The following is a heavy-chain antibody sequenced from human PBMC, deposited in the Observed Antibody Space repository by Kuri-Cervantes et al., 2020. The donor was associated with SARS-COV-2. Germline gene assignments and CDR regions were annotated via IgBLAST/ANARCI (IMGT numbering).Heavy chain of an antibody. CDR1: GYTFTSYG. J-gene: IGHJ6*02. Sequence: ASVKVSCKASGYTFTSYGINWVRQATGQGLEWMGWMNPNSGNTGYAQKFQGRVTMTRNTSISTAYMELSSLRSEDTAVYYCARRFYGSSWYNYYYYGMDVWGQGTTVTVSS. CDR2: MNPNSGNT. CDR3: ARRFYGSSWYNYYYYGMDV. V-gene: IGHV1-8*02. D-gene: IGHD6-13*01.